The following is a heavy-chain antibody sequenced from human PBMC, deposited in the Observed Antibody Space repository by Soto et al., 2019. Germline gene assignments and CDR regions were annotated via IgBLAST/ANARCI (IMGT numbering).Heavy chain of an antibody. J-gene: IGHJ2*01. CDR1: GFTFTSYA. CDR3: AKRPTGWYFGL. CDR2: ISGSGGST. Sequence: EVQLLESGGGLVQPGGSLRLSCAASGFTFTSYAMNWVRQAPGKGLEWVSVISGSGGSTYYADSVKGRFTISRDNSKNTLYLQRNSLRAEDTAVYYCAKRPTGWYFGLWGSGTLVTVSS. V-gene: IGHV3-23*01.